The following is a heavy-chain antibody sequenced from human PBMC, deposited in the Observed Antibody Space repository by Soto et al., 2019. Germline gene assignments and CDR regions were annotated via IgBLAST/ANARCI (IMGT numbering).Heavy chain of an antibody. J-gene: IGHJ4*02. V-gene: IGHV4-39*01. CDR2: IYYSGST. CDR1: GGSISSSSYY. Sequence: PSETLSLTCTVSGGSISSSSYYWGWIRQPPGKGLEWIGSIYYSGSTYYNPSLKSRVTISVDTSKNQFSLKLSSVTAADTAVYYCAIFQYGGVIIHPVDYWGQGTRVTLSS. CDR3: AIFQYGGVIIHPVDY. D-gene: IGHD3-10*01.